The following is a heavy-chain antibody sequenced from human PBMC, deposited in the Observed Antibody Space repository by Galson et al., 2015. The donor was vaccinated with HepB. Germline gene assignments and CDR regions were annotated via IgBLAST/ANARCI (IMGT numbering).Heavy chain of an antibody. CDR2: INAGNGNT. Sequence: SVKVSCKASGYTFTGYAMHWVRQAPGQGLEWMGWINAGNGNTKYAQKFQGRVTITRDTSASTAYMELSSLRSEDTAVYYCARESSSGRAGWFDPWGQGTLVTVSS. J-gene: IGHJ5*02. D-gene: IGHD6-6*01. V-gene: IGHV1-3*01. CDR1: GYTFTGYA. CDR3: ARESSSGRAGWFDP.